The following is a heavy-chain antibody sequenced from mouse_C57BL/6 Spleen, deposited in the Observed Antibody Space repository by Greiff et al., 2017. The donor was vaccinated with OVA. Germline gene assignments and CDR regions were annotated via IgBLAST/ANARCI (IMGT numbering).Heavy chain of an antibody. CDR3: ARGGDSSGHFAY. CDR1: GFTFSDYY. CDR2: ISNGGGST. V-gene: IGHV5-12*01. J-gene: IGHJ3*01. D-gene: IGHD3-2*02. Sequence: EVMLVESGGGLVQPGGSLKLSCAASGFTFSDYYMYWVRQTPEKRLEWVAYISNGGGSTYYPATVKGRFTISRDNAKNTLYLQMSRLKSEDTAMYYCARGGDSSGHFAYWGQGTLVTVSA.